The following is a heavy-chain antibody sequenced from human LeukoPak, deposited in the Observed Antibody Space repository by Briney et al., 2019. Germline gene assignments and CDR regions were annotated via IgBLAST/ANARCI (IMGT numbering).Heavy chain of an antibody. V-gene: IGHV3-9*01. CDR3: AKSRWIQLPAAFDI. CDR2: ISWNSGSI. CDR1: GFTFSHYW. D-gene: IGHD5-18*01. Sequence: GGSLRLSCAASGFTFSHYWMHWVRQAPGKGLEWVSGISWNSGSIGYADSVKGRFTISRDNAKNSLYLQMNSLRAEDTALYYCAKSRWIQLPAAFDIWGQGTMVTVSS. J-gene: IGHJ3*02.